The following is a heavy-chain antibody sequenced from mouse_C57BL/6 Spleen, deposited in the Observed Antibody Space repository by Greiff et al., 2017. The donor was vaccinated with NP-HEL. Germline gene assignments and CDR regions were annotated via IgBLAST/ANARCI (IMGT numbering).Heavy chain of an antibody. V-gene: IGHV5-17*01. Sequence: EVKLVESGGGLVKPGGSLKLSCAASGFTFSDYGMHWVRQAPEKGLEWVAYISSGSSTIYYADTVKGRFTISRDNAKNTLFLQMTSLRSEDTAMYYCARPPYYYGSSHYAMDYWGQGTSVTVSS. CDR3: ARPPYYYGSSHYAMDY. J-gene: IGHJ4*01. CDR1: GFTFSDYG. CDR2: ISSGSSTI. D-gene: IGHD1-1*01.